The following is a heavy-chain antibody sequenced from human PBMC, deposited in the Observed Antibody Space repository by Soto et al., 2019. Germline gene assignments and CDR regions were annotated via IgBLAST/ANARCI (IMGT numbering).Heavy chain of an antibody. V-gene: IGHV4-39*01. CDR2: IYYSGST. CDR3: ASLYDYVWASYLRY. J-gene: IGHJ4*02. CDR1: GGSISSSSYY. Sequence: SETLSLTCTVSGGSISSSSYYWGWIRQPPGKGLEWIGSIYYSGSTYYNPSLKSRVTISVDTSKNQFSLKLSSVTAADTAVYYCASLYDYVWASYLRYLGQGTLFTVTS. D-gene: IGHD3-16*02.